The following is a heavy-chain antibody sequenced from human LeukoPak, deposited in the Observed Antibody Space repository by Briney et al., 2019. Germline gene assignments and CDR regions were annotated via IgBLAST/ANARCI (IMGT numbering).Heavy chain of an antibody. CDR1: GYTFSGYY. D-gene: IGHD3-10*01. J-gene: IGHJ4*02. CDR3: ARDGGYYGSGSYQY. CDR2: INPNNGVT. Sequence: GASVEVLCKASGYTFSGYYMHCVRQAPGQGLEWMGWINPNNGVTNFAQKFQGRVTMTRDISRAYMELSRLRSDDTAVYYCARDGGYYGSGSYQYWGQGTLVTVAS. V-gene: IGHV1-2*02.